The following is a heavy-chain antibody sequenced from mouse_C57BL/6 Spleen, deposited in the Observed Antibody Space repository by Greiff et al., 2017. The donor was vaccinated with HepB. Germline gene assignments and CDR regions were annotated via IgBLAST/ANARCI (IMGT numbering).Heavy chain of an antibody. CDR3: ARIEGWDYYYGSRTYAMDY. Sequence: QVTLKVSGPGILQPSQTLSLTCSFSGFSLSTFGMGVGWIRQPSGKGLEWLAHIWWDDDKYYNPALKSRLTISKDTSKNQVFLKIANVDTADTATYYCARIEGWDYYYGSRTYAMDYWGQGTSVTVSS. J-gene: IGHJ4*01. D-gene: IGHD1-1*01. CDR2: IWWDDDK. V-gene: IGHV8-8*01. CDR1: GFSLSTFGMG.